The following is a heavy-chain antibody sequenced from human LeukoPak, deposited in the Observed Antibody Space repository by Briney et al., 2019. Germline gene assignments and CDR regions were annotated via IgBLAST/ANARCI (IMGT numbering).Heavy chain of an antibody. CDR3: ARHMGLGYTYFYPYFDY. CDR2: IYYSGST. CDR1: SGSISSYY. V-gene: IGHV4-59*08. J-gene: IGHJ4*01. Sequence: PSETLSLTCTVSSGSISSYYWSWIRQPPGKGLEWIGYIYYSGSTNYNPSLKSRVTISVDTSKNQFSLKLSSVTAADTAVYYCARHMGLGYTYFYPYFDYWGQGTLVTVSS. D-gene: IGHD1-1*01.